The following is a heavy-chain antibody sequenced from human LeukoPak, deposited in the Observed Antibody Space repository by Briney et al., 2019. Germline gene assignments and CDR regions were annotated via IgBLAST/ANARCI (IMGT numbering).Heavy chain of an antibody. CDR1: GGSISSSSYY. V-gene: IGHV4-31*03. J-gene: IGHJ4*02. Sequence: PSETLSLTCTVSGGSISSSSYYWGWIRQHPGKGLEWIGYIYYSGSTYYNPSLKSRVTISVDTSKNQFSLKLSSVTAADTAVYYCARSGYSGYDSGDYWGQGTLVTVSS. D-gene: IGHD5-12*01. CDR3: ARSGYSGYDSGDY. CDR2: IYYSGST.